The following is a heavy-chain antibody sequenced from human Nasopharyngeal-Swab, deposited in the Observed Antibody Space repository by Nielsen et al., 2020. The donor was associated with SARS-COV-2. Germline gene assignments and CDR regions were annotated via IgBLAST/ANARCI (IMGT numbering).Heavy chain of an antibody. V-gene: IGHV3-53*01. J-gene: IGHJ6*02. CDR1: GFTVSSNY. D-gene: IGHD5-18*01. CDR3: ARDRGYSYGYSYYYYGMDV. CDR2: IYSGGST. Sequence: GESLKISCAASGFTVSSNYMSWVRQAPGKGLEWVSVIYSGGSTYYADSVKGRFTISRDHSKNTLYLQMNSLRAEDTAVYYCARDRGYSYGYSYYYYGMDVWGQGTTVTVSS.